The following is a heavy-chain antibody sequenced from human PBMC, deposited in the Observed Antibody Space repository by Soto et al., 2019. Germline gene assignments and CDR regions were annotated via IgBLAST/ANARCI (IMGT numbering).Heavy chain of an antibody. Sequence: SGPTLVNPTQTLTLTCTFSGFSLTTSGVAVGWIRQPPGKALEWLALVYWDDDKRYTPSLKSRLTISKDTSKNQVVLTMTNMDPVDTATYYCARAKYYYDSSGYYDDYWGQGTLVTVSS. D-gene: IGHD3-22*01. V-gene: IGHV2-5*02. CDR2: VYWDDDK. CDR1: GFSLTTSGVA. J-gene: IGHJ4*02. CDR3: ARAKYYYDSSGYYDDY.